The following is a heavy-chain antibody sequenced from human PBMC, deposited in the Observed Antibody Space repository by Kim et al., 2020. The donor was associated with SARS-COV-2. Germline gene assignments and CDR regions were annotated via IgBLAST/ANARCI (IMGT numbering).Heavy chain of an antibody. J-gene: IGHJ5*02. Sequence: ASVKVSCKASGYTFTSYAMNWVRQAPGQGLEWMGWINTNTGNPTYAQGFTGRFVFSLDTSVSTAYLQISSLKAEDTAVYYCARNLHGGHCSSTSCYEDNWFYPWGQGTLVTVSS. CDR3: ARNLHGGHCSSTSCYEDNWFYP. V-gene: IGHV7-4-1*02. CDR2: INTNTGNP. D-gene: IGHD2-2*01. CDR1: GYTFTSYA.